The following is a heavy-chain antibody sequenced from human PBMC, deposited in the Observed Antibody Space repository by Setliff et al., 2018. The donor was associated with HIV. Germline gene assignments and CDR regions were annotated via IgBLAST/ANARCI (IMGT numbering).Heavy chain of an antibody. Sequence: GESLKISCVASGLTFSNYWMSWVRQAPGKGLEWVANIKQDGREKYYVDSVKGRFTISRDNAKNSLYLQMNSLRAEDTAVYYCAKDKGSSGWSAWGQGTLATVSS. V-gene: IGHV3-7*03. CDR3: AKDKGSSGWSA. J-gene: IGHJ5*02. D-gene: IGHD6-19*01. CDR2: IKQDGREK. CDR1: GLTFSNYW.